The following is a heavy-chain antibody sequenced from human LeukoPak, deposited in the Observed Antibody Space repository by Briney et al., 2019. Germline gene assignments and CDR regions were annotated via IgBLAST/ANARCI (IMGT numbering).Heavy chain of an antibody. CDR1: GGSITSSNW. V-gene: IGHV4-4*02. J-gene: IGHJ4*02. CDR2: IYHNGDT. D-gene: IGHD5-12*01. Sequence: SGTLSLTCDVSGGSITSSNWWSWVRQPPGKGLEWIGEIYHNGDTNYNPSLKSRVTISVDKSKNQFSLEVRSVTAADTAQYYCARGYSGYDYYFDYWGQGTLVTVSS. CDR3: ARGYSGYDYYFDY.